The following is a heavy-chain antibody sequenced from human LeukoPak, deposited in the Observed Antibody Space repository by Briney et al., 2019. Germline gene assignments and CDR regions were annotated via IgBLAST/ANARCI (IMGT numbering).Heavy chain of an antibody. CDR3: ARHCTSTSCFIDAFDI. V-gene: IGHV4-30-4*08. CDR2: IYDSGST. Sequence: PSQTLSLTCTVSGGSISSGDYYWSWIRLHPGKGLEWIGYIYDSGSTYYNPSLKSRVTISVDTSKNQFSLKLSSVAAADTAVYYCARHCTSTSCFIDAFDIWGQGTMVTVSS. CDR1: GGSISSGDYY. D-gene: IGHD2-2*01. J-gene: IGHJ3*02.